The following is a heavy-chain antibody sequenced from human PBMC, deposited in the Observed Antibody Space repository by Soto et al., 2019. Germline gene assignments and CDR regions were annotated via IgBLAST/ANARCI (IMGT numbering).Heavy chain of an antibody. CDR1: GYSFTSYG. CDR2: ISPDNGHI. V-gene: IGHV1-18*01. CDR3: TRDLTIVPATHPRLENYGMDV. J-gene: IGHJ6*02. Sequence: QVQLVQSAAEVKKPGASVKVSCKASGYSFTSYGVSWVRRAPGQGLEWMGWISPDNGHIQFVQRVQGRVSMTTDTSTKTAYMELRNLRSDDTAQYYCTRDLTIVPATHPRLENYGMDVWGQGTTVIVSS. D-gene: IGHD2-2*01.